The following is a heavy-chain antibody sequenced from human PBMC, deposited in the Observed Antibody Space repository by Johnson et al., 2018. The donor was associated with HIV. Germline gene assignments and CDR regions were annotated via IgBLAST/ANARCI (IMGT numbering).Heavy chain of an antibody. V-gene: IGHV3-30*18. CDR3: GKDDLGWELSHDDAFDI. D-gene: IGHD1-26*01. CDR2: ASYAGDNK. CDR1: RFTFGAYA. J-gene: IGHJ3*02. Sequence: QVQLVESGGGVVQPGRSLRLSCAASRFTFGAYAIHWVRLAPGKGLEWVAVASYAGDNKYYADSVKGRFTISRDNSKHTLYLQMNSLRAEDTAVYYWGKDDLGWELSHDDAFDIWGQGTMVIVSS.